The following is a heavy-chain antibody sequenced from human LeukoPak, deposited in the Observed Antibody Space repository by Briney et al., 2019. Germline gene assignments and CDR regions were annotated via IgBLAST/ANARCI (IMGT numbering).Heavy chain of an antibody. D-gene: IGHD2-2*01. V-gene: IGHV5-10-1*01. CDR3: ARHGGDIVVVPAARGYWFDP. Sequence: GESLRISCKGSGYNFTSYWISWVRQMPGKGLEWMGRIDPSDSYTNYSPSFQGHVTISADKSISTAYLQWSSLKASDTAMYYCARHGGDIVVVPAARGYWFDPWGQGTLVTVSS. J-gene: IGHJ5*02. CDR1: GYNFTSYW. CDR2: IDPSDSYT.